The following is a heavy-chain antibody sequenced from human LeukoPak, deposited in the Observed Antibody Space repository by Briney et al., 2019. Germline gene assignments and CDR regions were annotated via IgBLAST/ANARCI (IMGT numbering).Heavy chain of an antibody. D-gene: IGHD6-13*01. CDR1: GGAFSGYY. Sequence: SETLSLTCAVYGGAFSGYYWSWIRQPPGKGLEWIGEINHSGSTNYNPSLKSRVTMSVDTSKNQFSLKLSSVTAAETAVYYCARDRYSSSWSTNAFDIWGQGTMVTVSS. CDR2: INHSGST. J-gene: IGHJ3*02. CDR3: ARDRYSSSWSTNAFDI. V-gene: IGHV4-34*01.